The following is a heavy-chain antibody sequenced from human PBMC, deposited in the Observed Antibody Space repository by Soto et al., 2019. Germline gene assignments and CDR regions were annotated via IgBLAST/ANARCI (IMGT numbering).Heavy chain of an antibody. J-gene: IGHJ6*02. V-gene: IGHV1-69*13. CDR1: GGTFSSYA. CDR2: IIPIFGTA. CDR3: ARSTMIVVVIDYYYGMDV. D-gene: IGHD3-22*01. Sequence: SVKVSCKASGGTFSSYAISWVRQAPGQGLEWMGGIIPIFGTANYAQKFQGRVTITADESTSTAYMELSSLRSEDTAVYYCARSTMIVVVIDYYYGMDVWGQGTTVTVYS.